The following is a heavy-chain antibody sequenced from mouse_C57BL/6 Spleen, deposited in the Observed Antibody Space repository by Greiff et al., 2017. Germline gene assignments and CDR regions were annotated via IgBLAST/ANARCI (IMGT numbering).Heavy chain of an antibody. V-gene: IGHV1-69*01. D-gene: IGHD1-1*01. J-gene: IGHJ2*01. Sequence: QVQLQQPGAELVMPGASVKLSCKASGYTFTSYWMHWVKQRPGQGLEWIGEIDPSDSYTNYNQKFKGKSTLTVDKSSSTAYMQLSSLTSEDSAVYYCARFPGSSSLDDWGQGTTLTVSS. CDR2: IDPSDSYT. CDR1: GYTFTSYW. CDR3: ARFPGSSSLDD.